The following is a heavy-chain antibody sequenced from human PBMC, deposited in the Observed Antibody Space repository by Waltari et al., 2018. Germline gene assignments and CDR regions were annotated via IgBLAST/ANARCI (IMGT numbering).Heavy chain of an antibody. CDR3: ASLPFGTGDFDY. J-gene: IGHJ4*02. CDR2: IYSGGST. CDR1: GFTVSSNH. D-gene: IGHD3-10*01. V-gene: IGHV3-53*01. Sequence: EVQLVESGGGLIQPGGSMRLSCATSGFTVSSNHMSWVRQAPGKGLEWVSVIYSGGSTYYADSVKGRFTISRDNSKNTLYLQMNSLRAEDTAVYYCASLPFGTGDFDYWGQGTLVTVSS.